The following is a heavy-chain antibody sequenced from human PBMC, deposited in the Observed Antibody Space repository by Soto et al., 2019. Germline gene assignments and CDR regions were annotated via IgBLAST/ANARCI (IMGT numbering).Heavy chain of an antibody. J-gene: IGHJ6*02. CDR2: IVVASGRT. CDR1: GFDFGSFG. V-gene: IGHV1-58*02. CDR3: SADHPHTAIGWPV. Sequence: ASVKVSCKASGFDFGSFGIQFLRQTRGRGLEWIGWIVVASGRTNYARQFQGRVAFSRDMSSTAAYMDLYDLKSDDTAVYFCSADHPHTAIGWPVWGQGTTVTVSS.